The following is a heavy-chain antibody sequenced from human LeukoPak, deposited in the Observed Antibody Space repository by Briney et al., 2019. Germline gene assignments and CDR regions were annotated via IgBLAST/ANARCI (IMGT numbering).Heavy chain of an antibody. CDR3: ARFTHGGDFDY. CDR2: IYSGGST. J-gene: IGHJ4*02. V-gene: IGHV3-66*01. Sequence: PGGSLRLSCIASGFTVSNNDMSWVRQAPGKGLEWVSVIYSGGSTSYADSVKGRFTISRDNSKNTLYLQMNSLRAEDTAVYYCARFTHGGDFDYWGQGTLVTVSS. D-gene: IGHD2-21*01. CDR1: GFTVSNND.